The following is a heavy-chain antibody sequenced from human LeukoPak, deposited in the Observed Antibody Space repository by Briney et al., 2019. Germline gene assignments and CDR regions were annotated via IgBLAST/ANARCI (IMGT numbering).Heavy chain of an antibody. CDR3: ARGGYYGGSGTYGFFDY. V-gene: IGHV7-4-1*02. J-gene: IGHJ4*02. CDR2: INTETGNP. Sequence: ASVKVSCKASGYTFISYAMNWVRQAPGQGLEWMGWINTETGNPTYAQGFTGQFVFSVDTSVNTAYLQISSLRTEDTAVYYCARGGYYGGSGTYGFFDYWGQGTLVTVSS. CDR1: GYTFISYA. D-gene: IGHD3-10*01.